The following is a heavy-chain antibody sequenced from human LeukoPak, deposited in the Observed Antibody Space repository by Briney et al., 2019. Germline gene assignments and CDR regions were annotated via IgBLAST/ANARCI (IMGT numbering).Heavy chain of an antibody. CDR3: ARAKVKLLAWFDP. D-gene: IGHD6-19*01. CDR1: GGSISSGDYY. Sequence: SETLSLTCTVSGGSISSGDYYWSWIRQPPGKGLEWIGYIYYSGSTYYSPSLKSRVTISVDTSKNQFSLKLSSVTAADTAVYYCARAKVKLLAWFDPWGQGTLVTVSS. J-gene: IGHJ5*02. CDR2: IYYSGST. V-gene: IGHV4-30-4*01.